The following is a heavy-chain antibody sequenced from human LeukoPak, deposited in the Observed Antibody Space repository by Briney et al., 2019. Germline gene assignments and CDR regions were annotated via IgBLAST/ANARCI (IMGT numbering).Heavy chain of an antibody. D-gene: IGHD3-22*01. Sequence: SETLSLTCTVSGGSFSSGSYYWSWIRQPAGKGLEWIGRIYTSGSTNYNPSLKSRVTMSVDTSKNQFSPNLISVTAADTAVYYCARDLTDYYELDYWGQGTLVTVSS. V-gene: IGHV4-61*02. J-gene: IGHJ4*02. CDR3: ARDLTDYYELDY. CDR2: IYTSGST. CDR1: GGSFSSGSYY.